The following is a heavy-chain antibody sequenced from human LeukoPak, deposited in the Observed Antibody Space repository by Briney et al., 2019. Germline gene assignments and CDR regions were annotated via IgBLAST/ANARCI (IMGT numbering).Heavy chain of an antibody. Sequence: ASVKVSCTASGYTFTSYGISWVRQAPGQGLEWMGWISAYNGNTNYAQKLQGRVTMTTDTSTRTAYMELRSLRSDDTAVYYCARVPRENYDFWSGYYAPDYWGQGTLVTVSS. V-gene: IGHV1-18*01. CDR3: ARVPRENYDFWSGYYAPDY. D-gene: IGHD3-3*01. CDR1: GYTFTSYG. CDR2: ISAYNGNT. J-gene: IGHJ4*02.